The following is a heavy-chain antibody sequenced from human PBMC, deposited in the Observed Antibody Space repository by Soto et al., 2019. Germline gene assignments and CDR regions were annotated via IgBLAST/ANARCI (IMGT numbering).Heavy chain of an antibody. D-gene: IGHD3-22*01. J-gene: IGHJ4*02. V-gene: IGHV4-31*03. CDR1: GGSISSGGYY. CDR3: ASQPIYYDSSGYDY. CDR2: IYYSGST. Sequence: SETLSLTCTVSGGSISSGGYYWSWIRQHPGKGLEWIGYIYYSGSTYYNPSLKSRVTISVDTSKNQLSLRLSFVTAAETSVYYCASQPIYYDSSGYDYWGQGTLVTVSS.